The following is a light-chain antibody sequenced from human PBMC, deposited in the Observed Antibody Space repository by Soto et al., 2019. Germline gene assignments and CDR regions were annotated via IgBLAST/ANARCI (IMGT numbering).Light chain of an antibody. CDR1: ESIGTW. CDR2: DAS. J-gene: IGKJ1*01. CDR3: QQFQSFSRT. Sequence: GDIVTITCRASESIGTWLAWYQQKPGKAPNLLIYDASSLQSGVPSRFSGRGSGTEFTLTISSLQPDAFATYYCQQFQSFSRTFGQGTKVDIK. V-gene: IGKV1-5*01.